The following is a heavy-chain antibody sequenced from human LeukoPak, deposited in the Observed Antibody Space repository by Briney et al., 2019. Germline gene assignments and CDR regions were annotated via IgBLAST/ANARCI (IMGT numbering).Heavy chain of an antibody. V-gene: IGHV3-21*01. CDR1: GFTFSSYS. Sequence: GGSLRLSCAASGFTFSSYSMNWVRQAPGEGLEWVSSISSSSSYIYYADSVKGRFTISRDNAKNSLYLQMNSLRAEDTAVYYCAKDVLGYGGNPDAFDIWGQGTMVTVSS. CDR3: AKDVLGYGGNPDAFDI. J-gene: IGHJ3*02. D-gene: IGHD4/OR15-4a*01. CDR2: ISSSSSYI.